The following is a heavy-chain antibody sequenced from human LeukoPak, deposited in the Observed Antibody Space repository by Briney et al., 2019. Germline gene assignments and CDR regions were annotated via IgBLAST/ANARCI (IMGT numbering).Heavy chain of an antibody. CDR1: GFTFSSYS. V-gene: IGHV3-21*04. CDR3: AKDNRRYYDSSGYFDY. J-gene: IGHJ4*02. CDR2: ISSSSSYI. Sequence: SGGSLRLSCAASGFTFSSYSMNWVRQAPGKGLEWVSSISSSSSYIYYADSVKGRFTISRDNSKNTLYLQMNSLRAEDTAVYYCAKDNRRYYDSSGYFDYWGQGTLVTVSS. D-gene: IGHD3-22*01.